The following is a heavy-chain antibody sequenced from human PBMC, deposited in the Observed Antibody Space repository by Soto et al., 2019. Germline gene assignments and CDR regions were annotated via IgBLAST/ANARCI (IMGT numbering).Heavy chain of an antibody. D-gene: IGHD3-10*01. CDR3: VRGLINWFYS. V-gene: IGHV4-59*01. J-gene: IGHJ5*01. Sequence: SETLSLTCTVSGDSISTDYWSWIRQSPGKGMEWIGFIYYGGSTNYNPSLKSRVTISVDTPKNQFSLKLSSVYYCAGGRFTLVRGLINWFYSRGQGSLVIVSS. CDR1: GDSISTDY. CDR2: IYYGGST.